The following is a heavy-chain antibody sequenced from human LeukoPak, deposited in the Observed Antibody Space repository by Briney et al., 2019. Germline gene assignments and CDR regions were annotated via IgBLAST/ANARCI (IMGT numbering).Heavy chain of an antibody. CDR2: IYYSGST. V-gene: IGHV4-59*12. CDR1: GCSISSYY. J-gene: IGHJ4*02. CDR3: ARKGPGFDN. Sequence: SETLSLTCTVSGCSISSYYWSWIRQPPGKGLEWIGYIYYSGSTNYNPSLKSRVTISVDTYKNQFSLKLTSVTAADTAVYYCARKGPGFDNWGQGTLVTVSS.